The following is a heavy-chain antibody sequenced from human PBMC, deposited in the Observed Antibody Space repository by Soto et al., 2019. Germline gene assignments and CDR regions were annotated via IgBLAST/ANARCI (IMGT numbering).Heavy chain of an antibody. CDR3: VQTTGWPGFDF. CDR2: IYDGRTT. CDR1: GFTVSNKY. Sequence: EVPLVESGGGLIQPGGSLRLSCAASGFTVSNKYMTWVRQAPGKGLEWVSVIYDGRTTYYTDSVKGRFTISRDNSKNTLYLQVNSLRAEDTAVYCCVQTTGWPGFDFWGQGTLVTVSS. J-gene: IGHJ4*02. V-gene: IGHV3-53*01. D-gene: IGHD6-19*01.